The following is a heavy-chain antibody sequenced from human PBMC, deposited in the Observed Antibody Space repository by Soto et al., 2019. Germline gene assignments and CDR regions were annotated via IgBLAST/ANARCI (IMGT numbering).Heavy chain of an antibody. CDR3: VRDRSTCKDY. D-gene: IGHD2-2*01. CDR1: GFTFSSYW. V-gene: IGHV3-74*01. J-gene: IGHJ4*02. CDR2: IKSDGTST. Sequence: EVQLVESGGGLVQPGGSLRLSCAASGFTFSSYWMHWVRQVPGKRLVWVSRIKSDGTSTDYADSVKGRFTISRDNAKNRLDLQMNSLRVEDTAVYYGVRDRSTCKDYWGQGTLVTVSS.